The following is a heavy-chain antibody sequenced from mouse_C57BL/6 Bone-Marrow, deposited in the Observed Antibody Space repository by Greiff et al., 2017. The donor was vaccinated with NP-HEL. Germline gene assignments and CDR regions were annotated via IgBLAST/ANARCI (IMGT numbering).Heavy chain of an antibody. CDR2: IDPNSGGT. CDR1: GYTFTSYL. CDR3: SSYYCGNYSVDY. V-gene: IGHV1-72*01. J-gene: IGHJ2*01. D-gene: IGHD1-1*01. Sequence: QVQLQQPGAELVKPGASVKLSCKASGYTFTSYLMHWVKQRPGRGLEWIGRIDPNSGGTKYTEKFKSKATLTVDKPSSTAYMQLNSLTSEDSAVYYCSSYYCGNYSVDYWGQGNTLTVS.